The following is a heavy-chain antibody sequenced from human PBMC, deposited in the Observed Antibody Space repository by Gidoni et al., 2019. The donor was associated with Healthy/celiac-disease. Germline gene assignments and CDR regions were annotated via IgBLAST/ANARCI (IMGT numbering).Heavy chain of an antibody. CDR2: FDPEDGET. V-gene: IGHV1-24*01. J-gene: IGHJ4*02. D-gene: IGHD5-12*01. CDR3: ATGDIVATIRD. Sequence: QVPLVQSGAEVKNPGASVKVFCKVSGHTLPELSMHWVRQAPGKGLEWMGGFDPEDGETIYAQKFQGRVTMTEDTSTDTAYMGLSSLRSEDTAVYYCATGDIVATIRDWGQGTLVTVSS. CDR1: GHTLPELS.